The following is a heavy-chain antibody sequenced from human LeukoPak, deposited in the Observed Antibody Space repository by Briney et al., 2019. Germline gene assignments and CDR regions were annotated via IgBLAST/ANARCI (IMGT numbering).Heavy chain of an antibody. D-gene: IGHD2-2*01. V-gene: IGHV1-2*02. CDR1: GYTFTGYY. Sequence: ASVKVSCKASGYTFTGYYMHWARQAPGQGLEWMGWINPNSGGTNYAQKFQGRVTMTRDTSISTAYMELSGLRSDDTAVYYCARDPRYCSSTSCYFWFDPWGQGTLVTVSS. J-gene: IGHJ5*02. CDR2: INPNSGGT. CDR3: ARDPRYCSSTSCYFWFDP.